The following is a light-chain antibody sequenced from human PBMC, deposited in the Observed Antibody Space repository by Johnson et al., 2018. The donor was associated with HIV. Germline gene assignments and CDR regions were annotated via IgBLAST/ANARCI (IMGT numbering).Light chain of an antibody. Sequence: QSVLTQPPSVSAAPGQKVTISCSGSSSNIGNNYVSWYQQLPGTAPKLLIYDNNKRPSGIPDRFSGSKSGTSATLGITGLQTGDEADYYCGTWDNSLSAFYVFGTWTKVTGL. V-gene: IGLV1-51*01. CDR1: SSNIGNNY. J-gene: IGLJ1*01. CDR3: GTWDNSLSAFYV. CDR2: DNN.